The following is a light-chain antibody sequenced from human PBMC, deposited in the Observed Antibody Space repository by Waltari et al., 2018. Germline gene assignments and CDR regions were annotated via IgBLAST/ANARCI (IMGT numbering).Light chain of an antibody. Sequence: EIVMTQSPATLSVSPGERANLTCRASQSVSSNLAWYQQKPVQAPRLLIYGASVRATDIPARFSGSGSGTEFSLTISSLQSEDFAIYYCQQFDIWPPGSFGPGTKV. CDR1: QSVSSN. J-gene: IGKJ3*01. CDR2: GAS. CDR3: QQFDIWPPGS. V-gene: IGKV3-15*01.